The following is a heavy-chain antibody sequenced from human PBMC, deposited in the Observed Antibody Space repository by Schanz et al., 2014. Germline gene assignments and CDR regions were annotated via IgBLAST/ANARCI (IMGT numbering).Heavy chain of an antibody. D-gene: IGHD6-13*01. V-gene: IGHV3-NL1*01. Sequence: QVQLVESGGGVVQPGRSLRLSCAASGFTFDPYAMHWLRQSPGKGLEWVSIIYTDGSTYYADSVRDRFTISRDNSKNMLYLQVNSLRPEDTALYYCARDSGSSSWYPSDYWGQGTLVTVSS. CDR1: GFTFDPYA. CDR3: ARDSGSSSWYPSDY. J-gene: IGHJ4*02. CDR2: IYTDGST.